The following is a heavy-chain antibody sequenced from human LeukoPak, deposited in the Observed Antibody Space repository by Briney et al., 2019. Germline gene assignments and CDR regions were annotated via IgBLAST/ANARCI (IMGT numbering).Heavy chain of an antibody. D-gene: IGHD5-18*01. CDR2: SVGGSSDT. Sequence: GASVKVSCKASGFTCTSSSIQWVRQARGQRIERIGWSVGGSSDTYYAQKFQERVTITRDMSTSTAYLELSSLRSEDTAVYCAADPDTTMAFDYWGQGTLVTVSS. CDR1: GFTCTSSS. J-gene: IGHJ4*02. V-gene: IGHV1-58*02. CDR3: AADPDTTMAFDY.